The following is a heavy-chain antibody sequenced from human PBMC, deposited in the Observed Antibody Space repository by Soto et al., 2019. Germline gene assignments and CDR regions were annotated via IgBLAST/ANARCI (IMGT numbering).Heavy chain of an antibody. Sequence: GGSLRLSCAASVCIFSAFGIHCVRHAPGKGLEWVAFLSHDGSNKYYADSVRGRFTISGDNSKNTVYLQMNSLRPDDTAVYYCARHSDGGTYAHLDKWGQGNRVTVSS. CDR1: VCIFSAFG. J-gene: IGHJ4*02. D-gene: IGHD1-26*01. CDR3: ARHSDGGTYAHLDK. CDR2: LSHDGSNK. V-gene: IGHV3-30*03.